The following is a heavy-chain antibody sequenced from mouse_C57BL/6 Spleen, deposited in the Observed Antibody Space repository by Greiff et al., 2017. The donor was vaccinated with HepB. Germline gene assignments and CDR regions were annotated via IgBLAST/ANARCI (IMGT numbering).Heavy chain of an antibody. CDR2: ISDGGSYT. V-gene: IGHV5-4*03. Sequence: EVKLVESGGGLVKPGGSLKLSCAASGFTFSSYAMSWVRQTPEKRLEWVATISDGGSYTYYPDNVKGRFTISRDNAKNNLYLQMSHLKSEDTAMYYCARGEDGYYSPFTYWGQGTLVTVSA. CDR1: GFTFSSYA. J-gene: IGHJ3*01. CDR3: ARGEDGYYSPFTY. D-gene: IGHD2-3*01.